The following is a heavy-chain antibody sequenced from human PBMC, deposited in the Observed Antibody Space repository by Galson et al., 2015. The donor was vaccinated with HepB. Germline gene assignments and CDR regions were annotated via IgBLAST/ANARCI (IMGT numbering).Heavy chain of an antibody. CDR2: ITPTSSYT. V-gene: IGHV3-11*03. Sequence: SLRLSCAASGFAFSDFYMSWIRQVPGKGLEWVSYITPTSSYTNYADSVTGRFTISRDNAKNSLFLQMNSLRAEDSAVYYCARFYWGYGMDVWGQGTTVTVSS. D-gene: IGHD7-27*01. CDR1: GFAFSDFY. CDR3: ARFYWGYGMDV. J-gene: IGHJ6*02.